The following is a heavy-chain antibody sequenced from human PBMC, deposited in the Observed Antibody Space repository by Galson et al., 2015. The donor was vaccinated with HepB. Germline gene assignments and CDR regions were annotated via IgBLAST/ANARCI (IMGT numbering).Heavy chain of an antibody. CDR2: INPNSGGT. V-gene: IGHV1-2*04. J-gene: IGHJ3*02. CDR1: GYTFTGYY. D-gene: IGHD3-10*01. Sequence: SVKVSCKASGYTFTGYYMHWVRQAPGQGLEWMGWINPNSGGTNYAQKFQGWVTMTRDTSISTAYMELSRLRSDDTAVYYCARGDKIWFGDLNAFDIWGQGTMVTVSS. CDR3: ARGDKIWFGDLNAFDI.